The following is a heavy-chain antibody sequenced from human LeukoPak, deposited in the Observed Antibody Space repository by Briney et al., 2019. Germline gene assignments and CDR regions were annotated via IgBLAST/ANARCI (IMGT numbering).Heavy chain of an antibody. D-gene: IGHD3-10*01. J-gene: IGHJ6*03. CDR3: ARVLPMVRGVIYYYYYMDV. Sequence: SQTLSLTCTVSGGSISSGSYYWSWIRQPPGKGLEWIGYIYYSGSTNYNPSLKSRVTISVDTSKNQFSLKLSSVTAADTAVYYCARVLPMVRGVIYYYYYMDVWGKGTTVTVSS. CDR2: IYYSGST. CDR1: GGSISSGSYY. V-gene: IGHV4-61*01.